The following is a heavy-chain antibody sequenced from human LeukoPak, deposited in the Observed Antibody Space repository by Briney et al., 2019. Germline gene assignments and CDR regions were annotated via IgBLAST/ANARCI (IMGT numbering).Heavy chain of an antibody. D-gene: IGHD2-21*02. Sequence: SETLSLTCAVYGGSISSGCYCWSWLPQPPGKGLEGDGNIYHSGSTNYNPSLKSRVTISVDTSKNQFSLKLSSVTAADTAVYYCASLRAYCGGDCYFDAFDIWGQGTMVTVSS. J-gene: IGHJ3*02. CDR2: IYHSGST. CDR1: GGSISSGCYC. CDR3: ASLRAYCGGDCYFDAFDI. V-gene: IGHV4-30-2*01.